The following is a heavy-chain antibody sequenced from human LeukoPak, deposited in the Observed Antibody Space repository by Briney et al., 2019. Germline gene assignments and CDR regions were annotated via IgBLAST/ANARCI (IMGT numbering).Heavy chain of an antibody. CDR3: ARVGTKDYYGSGSYYKGDYFDY. CDR1: GFTVSSNY. D-gene: IGHD3-10*01. CDR2: IYSGGST. J-gene: IGHJ4*02. V-gene: IGHV3-53*01. Sequence: GGSLRLSCAASGFTVSSNYMSWVRQAPGKGLGWVSVIYSGGSTYYADSVKGRFTISRDNSKNTLYLQMNSLRAEDTAVYYCARVGTKDYYGSGSYYKGDYFDYWGQGTLVTVSS.